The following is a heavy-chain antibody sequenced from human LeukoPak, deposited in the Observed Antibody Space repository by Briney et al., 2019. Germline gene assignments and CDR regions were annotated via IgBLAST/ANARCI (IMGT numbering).Heavy chain of an antibody. J-gene: IGHJ4*02. V-gene: IGHV6-1*01. Sequence: SQTLSLTCAISGDSVSSNSAAWNWIRQSPSRGLEWLGRTYFRSKWYYDYAVSVKSRITVNPDTSKNQFSLHLNSVTPEDTAVCYCARETPVTRFDSWGQGTLVTVSS. D-gene: IGHD2-21*02. CDR1: GDSVSSNSAA. CDR2: TYFRSKWYY. CDR3: ARETPVTRFDS.